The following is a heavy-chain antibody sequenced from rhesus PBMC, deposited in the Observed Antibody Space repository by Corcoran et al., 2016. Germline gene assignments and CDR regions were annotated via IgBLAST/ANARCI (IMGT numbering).Heavy chain of an antibody. J-gene: IGHJ2*01. CDR2: ITFRGIP. V-gene: IGHV4-122*02. Sequence: QVQLQESGPGMGKPSETLPLTCAGSGGPISSGNSYWSWIRPPPGKGLECRGYITFRGIPSHNPSLKGRVTISRDTSKNQFSLKLRSVTAADTAVYYCARYDGSGWYYWYFDLWGPGTPITISS. CDR3: ARYDGSGWYYWYFDL. CDR1: GGPISSGNSY. D-gene: IGHD6-31*01.